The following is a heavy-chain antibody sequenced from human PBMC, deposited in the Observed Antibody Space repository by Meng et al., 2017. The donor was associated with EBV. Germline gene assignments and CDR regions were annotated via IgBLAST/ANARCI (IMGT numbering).Heavy chain of an antibody. CDR2: MNPNSGNT. CDR1: GYTFTSYD. CDR3: ARGRGVYCSGGSCYPGWFDP. V-gene: IGHV1-8*01. J-gene: IGHJ5*02. D-gene: IGHD2-15*01. Sequence: QWQLVQSGAKVKKPGASVKVSCKASGYTFTSYDINWVRQATGQGLEWMGWMNPNSGNTGYAQKFQGRVTMTRNTSISTAYMELSSLRSEDTAVYYCARGRGVYCSGGSCYPGWFDPWGQGTLVTVSS.